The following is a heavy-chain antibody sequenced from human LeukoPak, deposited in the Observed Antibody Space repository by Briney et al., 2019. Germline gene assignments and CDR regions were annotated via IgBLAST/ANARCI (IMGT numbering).Heavy chain of an antibody. V-gene: IGHV3-9*01. D-gene: IGHD3-22*01. CDR1: RFTFDDYA. CDR3: ATDMDSSGYCPDY. CDR2: ISWNSGSI. Sequence: GRSLRLSCAASRFTFDDYAMHWVRQAPGKGLEGVSGISWNSGSIGYADSVKGRFTISRDNAKNSLYLQMNSLRAEDAALYYCATDMDSSGYCPDYWGQGTLVTVSS. J-gene: IGHJ4*02.